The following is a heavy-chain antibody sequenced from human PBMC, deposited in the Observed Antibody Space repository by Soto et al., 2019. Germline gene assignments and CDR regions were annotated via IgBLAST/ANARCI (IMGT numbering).Heavy chain of an antibody. J-gene: IGHJ4*02. CDR1: GGSISSSSYY. D-gene: IGHD1-1*01. V-gene: IGHV4-39*01. CDR3: ARAYLVGTTGPFDY. CDR2: IYYSGST. Sequence: SETLSLTCTVSGGSISSSSYYWGWIRQPPGKGLEWIGSIYYSGSTYYNPSLKSRVTISVDTSKNRFSLKLSSVTAADTAVYYCARAYLVGTTGPFDYWGQGTLVTVSS.